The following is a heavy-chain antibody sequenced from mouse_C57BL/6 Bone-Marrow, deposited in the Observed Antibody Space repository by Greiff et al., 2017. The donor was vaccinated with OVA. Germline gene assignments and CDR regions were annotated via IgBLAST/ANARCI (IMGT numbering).Heavy chain of an antibody. D-gene: IGHD2-4*01. CDR3: ARDREEDYDEDYYAMDY. Sequence: EVQRVESGGGLVKPGGSLKLSCAASGFTFSSYAMSWVRQTPEKRLEWVATISDGGSYTYYPDNVKGRFTISRDNAKNNLYLQMSHLKSEDTAMYYCARDREEDYDEDYYAMDYWGQGTSVTVSS. CDR1: GFTFSSYA. J-gene: IGHJ4*01. CDR2: ISDGGSYT. V-gene: IGHV5-4*01.